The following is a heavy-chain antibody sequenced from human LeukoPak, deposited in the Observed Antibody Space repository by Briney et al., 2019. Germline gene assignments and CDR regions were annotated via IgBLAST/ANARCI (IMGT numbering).Heavy chain of an antibody. CDR2: IWYDGSNK. CDR3: ARDSEPDFWSGYYCLDY. D-gene: IGHD3-3*01. Sequence: PGGSLRLSCAASGFTFSSYGMHWVRQAPGKGLEWVAVIWYDGSNKYYADSVKGRFTISRDNSKNTLYLQMNSLRAEDTAVYYCARDSEPDFWSGYYCLDYWGQGTLVTVSS. J-gene: IGHJ4*02. CDR1: GFTFSSYG. V-gene: IGHV3-33*01.